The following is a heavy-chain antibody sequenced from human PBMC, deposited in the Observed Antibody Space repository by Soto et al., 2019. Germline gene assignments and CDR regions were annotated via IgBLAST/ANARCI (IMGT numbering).Heavy chain of an antibody. Sequence: EVQLVESGGGLVQPGGSLRLSCAASGFTFNSHWMHWVRQGPGKGLMWVSRINSDGSGTSYADSVRGRFTTSRDDAENTVYLQMNSLTAEDTAVYYCARGQAGRGNSWGMDVWGHGTTVTVSS. CDR2: INSDGSGT. J-gene: IGHJ6*02. CDR1: GFTFNSHW. CDR3: ARGQAGRGNSWGMDV. D-gene: IGHD1-7*01. V-gene: IGHV3-74*01.